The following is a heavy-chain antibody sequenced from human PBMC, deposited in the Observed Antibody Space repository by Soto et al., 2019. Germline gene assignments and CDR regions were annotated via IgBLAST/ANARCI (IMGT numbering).Heavy chain of an antibody. CDR1: GGSFSGYY. Sequence: PSETLSLTCAVYGGSFSGYYWSWIRQPPGKGLEWIGDINHSGSTNYNPSLKSRVTISGDTSKNQFSLKVSSVTAADTAVYYCARGTSWQLPFDYWGQGTLVTVSS. V-gene: IGHV4-34*01. J-gene: IGHJ4*02. CDR2: INHSGST. D-gene: IGHD6-13*01. CDR3: ARGTSWQLPFDY.